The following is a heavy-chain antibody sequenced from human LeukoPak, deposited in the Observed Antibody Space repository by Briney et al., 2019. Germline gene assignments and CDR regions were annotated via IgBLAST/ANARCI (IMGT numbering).Heavy chain of an antibody. D-gene: IGHD3-22*01. CDR1: GGSISSSSYY. V-gene: IGHV4-39*01. J-gene: IGHJ4*02. CDR2: IYYSGST. Sequence: SETLSLTCTVSGGSISSSSYYWGWIRQPPGKGLEWIGSIYYSGSTYYNPSLKSRVTISVDTSKNQFSLKLSSVTAADTAVYYCATLITMMDFDYWGQGTLVTVSS. CDR3: ATLITMMDFDY.